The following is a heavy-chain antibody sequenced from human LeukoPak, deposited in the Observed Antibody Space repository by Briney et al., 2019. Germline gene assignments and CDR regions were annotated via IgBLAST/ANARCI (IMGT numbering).Heavy chain of an antibody. D-gene: IGHD3-16*01. Sequence: SETLSLTCTVSGGSISSSRDYWAWLRQPPGKGLEWIGYIYYSGSTNYNPSLKSRVTISVDTSKNQFSLKLSSVTAADTAVYYCARDGGRGYYYYYYYMDVWGKGTTVTISS. CDR3: ARDGGRGYYYYYYYMDV. V-gene: IGHV4-61*01. J-gene: IGHJ6*03. CDR1: GGSISSSRDY. CDR2: IYYSGST.